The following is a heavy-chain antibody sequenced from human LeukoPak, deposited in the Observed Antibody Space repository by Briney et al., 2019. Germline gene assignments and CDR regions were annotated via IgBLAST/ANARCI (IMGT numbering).Heavy chain of an antibody. CDR3: ARDVRSNLLGY. Sequence: GASVKVSRKASGGTFSSYTISWVRQAPGQGLEWMGRIIPILGIANYAQKFQGRVTITADKSTSTAYMELSSLRSEDTAVYYCARDVRSNLLGYWGQGTLVTVSS. D-gene: IGHD3-16*01. CDR1: GGTFSSYT. J-gene: IGHJ4*02. V-gene: IGHV1-69*04. CDR2: IIPILGIA.